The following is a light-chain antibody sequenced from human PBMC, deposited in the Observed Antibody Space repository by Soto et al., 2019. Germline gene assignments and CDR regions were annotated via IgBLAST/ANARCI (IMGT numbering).Light chain of an antibody. V-gene: IGLV2-14*01. CDR2: AVS. Sequence: QSGLTQPASVSGSPGQSITISCTGTSSDVGGYNYVSWYQHHPGKVPKIIIYAVSNRPSGVSNRFSGSKSGNTASLTISGLQAEDEADYYCSSYTISNPYVFGTGTKVTVL. CDR1: SSDVGGYNY. CDR3: SSYTISNPYV. J-gene: IGLJ1*01.